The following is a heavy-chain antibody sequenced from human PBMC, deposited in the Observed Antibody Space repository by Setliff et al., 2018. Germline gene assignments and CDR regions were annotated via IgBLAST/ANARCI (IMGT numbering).Heavy chain of an antibody. D-gene: IGHD6-19*01. CDR3: TRASGIAVAGSSI. CDR2: IRSKAYGGTT. CDR1: GFTFGDYA. V-gene: IGHV3-49*04. J-gene: IGHJ4*02. Sequence: GGSLRLSCTASGFTFGDYAMSWVRQAPGKGLEWVGFIRSKAYGGTTEYAASVKGRFTISRDDSKSIAYLQMNSLKTEDTAVYYCTRASGIAVAGSSIWGQGTPVTVSS.